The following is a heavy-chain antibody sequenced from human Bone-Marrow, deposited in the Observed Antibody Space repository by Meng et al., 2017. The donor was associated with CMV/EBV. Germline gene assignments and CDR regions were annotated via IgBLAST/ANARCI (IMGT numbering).Heavy chain of an antibody. CDR1: GYSFTSYW. D-gene: IGHD2-8*02. CDR2: IYPGDSDT. J-gene: IGHJ4*02. CDR3: ARLSHYWSMGF. Sequence: GESLKISCKGSGYSFTSYWIGWVRQMPGKGLEWMGIIYPGDSDTRYSPSFQGQATISADKSISTAYLRWSSLKASDTAMYYCARLSHYWSMGFWGQGTLVTVSS. V-gene: IGHV5-51*01.